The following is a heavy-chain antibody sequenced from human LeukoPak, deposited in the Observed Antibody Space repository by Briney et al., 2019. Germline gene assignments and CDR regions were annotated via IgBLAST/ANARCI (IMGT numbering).Heavy chain of an antibody. CDR1: GYTFTSYG. D-gene: IGHD6-19*01. CDR2: ISAYNGNT. Sequence: ASVKVSCKASGYTFTSYGIRWVRQAPGQGLEWMGWISAYNGNTNYAQKLQGRVTMTTDTSTSTAYMELRSLRSDDTAVYYCAGDDPIAVAVDYYYYGMDVWGQGTTVTVSS. J-gene: IGHJ6*02. V-gene: IGHV1-18*01. CDR3: AGDDPIAVAVDYYYYGMDV.